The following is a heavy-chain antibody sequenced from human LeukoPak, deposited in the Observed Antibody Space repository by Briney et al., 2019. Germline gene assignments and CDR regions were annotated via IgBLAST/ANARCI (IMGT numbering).Heavy chain of an antibody. CDR1: GFTFSSYE. Sequence: GGSLRLSCAASGFTFSSYEMNWVRQAPGKGLEWVSYISSSGSTIYYADSVKGRFTISRDNAKNSLYLQMNSLRAEDTAVYYCARGESGCSGGSCYRYYYYMDVWGKGTTVTVSS. V-gene: IGHV3-48*03. D-gene: IGHD2-15*01. CDR2: ISSSGSTI. J-gene: IGHJ6*03. CDR3: ARGESGCSGGSCYRYYYYMDV.